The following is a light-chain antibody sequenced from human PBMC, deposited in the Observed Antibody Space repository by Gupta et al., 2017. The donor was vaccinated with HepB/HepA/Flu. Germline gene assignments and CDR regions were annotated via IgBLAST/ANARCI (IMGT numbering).Light chain of an antibody. Sequence: SALTQPASVSGSPGQSITISCTGTSSDVGGYNYVSWYQQHPGKAPKLMIYEVSNRPSGVSNRFSGSKSGNTASLTLSGLQAEDEADYYCSSYTPTNTFVLGGGTKLTVL. V-gene: IGLV2-14*01. J-gene: IGLJ2*01. CDR2: EVS. CDR3: SSYTPTNTFV. CDR1: SSDVGGYNY.